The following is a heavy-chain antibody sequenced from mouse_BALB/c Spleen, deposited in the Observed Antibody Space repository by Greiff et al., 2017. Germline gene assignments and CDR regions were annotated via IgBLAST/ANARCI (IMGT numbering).Heavy chain of an antibody. D-gene: IGHD2-14*01. CDR1: GFTFSSFG. CDR2: ISSGSSTI. Sequence: EVQGVESGGGLVQPGGSRKLSCAASGFTFSSFGMHWVRQAPEKGLEWVAYISSGSSTIYYADTVKGRFTISRDNPKNTLFLQMTSLRSEDTAMYYCARLGRYDGFAYWGQGTLVTVSA. CDR3: ARLGRYDGFAY. V-gene: IGHV5-17*02. J-gene: IGHJ3*01.